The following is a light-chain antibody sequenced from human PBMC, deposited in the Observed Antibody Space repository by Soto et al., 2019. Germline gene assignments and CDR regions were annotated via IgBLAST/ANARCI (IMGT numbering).Light chain of an antibody. CDR2: EVS. CDR3: SSYTGSSTPV. CDR1: SSDVGGYNY. V-gene: IGLV2-14*01. Sequence: QSALTQPASVSGSPGQSITISCTGTSSDVGGYNYVSWYQHHPGKAPKLMIYEVSNRPSGVYNRFSGSKSGNTASLTISGLQAEDEADYYCSSYTGSSTPVFGGGTKLTVL. J-gene: IGLJ3*02.